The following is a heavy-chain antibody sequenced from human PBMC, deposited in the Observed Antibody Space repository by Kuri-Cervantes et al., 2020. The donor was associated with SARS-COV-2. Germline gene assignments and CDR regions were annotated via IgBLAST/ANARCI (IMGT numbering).Heavy chain of an antibody. CDR1: GGSISSYY. CDR2: IYTSGST. J-gene: IGHJ4*02. Sequence: GSLSLSCTVSGGSISSYYWSWIRQPAGKGLEWIGRIYTSGSTNYNPSLKSRATMSVDTSKNQFSLKLSSVTAADTAVYYCARERGIAAAGTNYFDYWGQGTLVTVSS. D-gene: IGHD6-13*01. V-gene: IGHV4-4*07. CDR3: ARERGIAAAGTNYFDY.